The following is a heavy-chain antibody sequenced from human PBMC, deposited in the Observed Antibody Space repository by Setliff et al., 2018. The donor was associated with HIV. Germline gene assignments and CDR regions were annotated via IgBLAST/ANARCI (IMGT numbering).Heavy chain of an antibody. CDR2: ISPYNGDT. Sequence: ASVKVSCKASGYRFNTYGIFWVRQAPGQGLEWMGWISPYNGDTRFAQSLQGRVTLTTDTSTNTAYMEMRTLRSDDTAVYFCVRGVTRDISGYYRDEYFQHWGQGTPVTVSS. CDR3: VRGVTRDISGYYRDEYFQH. J-gene: IGHJ1*01. V-gene: IGHV1-18*01. D-gene: IGHD3-22*01. CDR1: GYRFNTYG.